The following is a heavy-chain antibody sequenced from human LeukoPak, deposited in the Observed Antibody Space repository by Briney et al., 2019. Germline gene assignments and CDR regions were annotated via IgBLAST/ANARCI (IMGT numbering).Heavy chain of an antibody. CDR1: GFTVSSNY. J-gene: IGHJ6*02. CDR2: IYSGGST. CDR3: ARETYYDFWSGIYGMDV. V-gene: IGHV3-53*01. D-gene: IGHD3-3*01. Sequence: GGSLRLSCAASGFTVSSNYMSWVRQASGKGLEWVSVIYSGGSTYYADSVKGRFTISRDNSKNTLYLQMNSLRAEDTVVYYCARETYYDFWSGIYGMDVRGRGTTVTVSS.